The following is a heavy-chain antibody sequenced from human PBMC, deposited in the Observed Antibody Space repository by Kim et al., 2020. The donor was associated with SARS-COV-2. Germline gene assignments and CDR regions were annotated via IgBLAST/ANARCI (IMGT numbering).Heavy chain of an antibody. D-gene: IGHD3-9*01. J-gene: IGHJ4*02. CDR3: ASGDFYDMLTGWVKPDY. CDR1: GGTFSISG. CDR2: IINAYGTP. Sequence: SVKVSCKASGGTFSISGFSWVRQAPGQGPEWMGGIINAYGTPKYEQKFKGRLTITADAPTTTVCMELRGLRSEDTAVYYCASGDFYDMLTGWVKPDYWGQGTLVTVSS. V-gene: IGHV1-69*13.